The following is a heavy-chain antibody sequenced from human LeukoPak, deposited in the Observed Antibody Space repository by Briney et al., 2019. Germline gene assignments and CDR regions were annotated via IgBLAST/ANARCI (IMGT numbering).Heavy chain of an antibody. CDR1: GGTFSGYA. D-gene: IGHD3-10*01. CDR3: ARVWGYGSGSEWFDP. CDR2: IIPIFGTA. J-gene: IGHJ5*02. V-gene: IGHV1-69*13. Sequence: SVKVSCKASGGTFSGYAISWVRQAPGQGLEWMGGIIPIFGTANYAQKFQGRVTITADESTSTAYMELSSLRSEDTAVYYCARVWGYGSGSEWFDPWGQGTLVTVSS.